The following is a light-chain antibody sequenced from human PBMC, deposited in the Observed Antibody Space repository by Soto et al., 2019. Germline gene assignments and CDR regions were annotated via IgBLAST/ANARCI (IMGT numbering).Light chain of an antibody. J-gene: IGKJ4*01. Sequence: EIVLTQSPGTLSLSPGERGTLSCRASQRFGSSNLAWYQQKPGQAPRLLIYGASTRATGIPARFSGSGSGTEFTLTISSLQSEDFAVYYCQQYNNWPLTFGGGTKVDIK. CDR2: GAS. V-gene: IGKV3-15*01. CDR1: QRFGSSN. CDR3: QQYNNWPLT.